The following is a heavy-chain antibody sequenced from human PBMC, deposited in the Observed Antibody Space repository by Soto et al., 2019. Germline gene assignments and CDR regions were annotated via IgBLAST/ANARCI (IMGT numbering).Heavy chain of an antibody. CDR3: VRGGGGGLFEH. D-gene: IGHD2-21*01. CDR1: GFPFNDYY. J-gene: IGHJ4*02. CDR2: ISPKSTFR. Sequence: GGSLRLSCATSGFPFNDYYMTWIRQAPGKGLEWLSHISPKSTFRNYADSVKGRFTISRDNTESSLLLQMNSLGVDDTAVYSCVRGGGGGLFEHWGQGVLVTVSS. V-gene: IGHV3-11*06.